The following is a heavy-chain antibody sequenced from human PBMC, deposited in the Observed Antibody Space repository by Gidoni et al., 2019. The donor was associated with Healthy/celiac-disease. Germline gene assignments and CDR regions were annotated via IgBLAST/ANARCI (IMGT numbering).Heavy chain of an antibody. CDR2: ISSSSSTI. D-gene: IGHD3-10*01. V-gene: IGHV3-48*02. J-gene: IGHJ6*02. CDR1: GFTFSSYS. CDR3: AREGYGSGSYYNRVLMRPYYYYGMDV. Sequence: EVQLVESGGGLVQPGGSLRLSCAASGFTFSSYSMNWVRQAPGKGLEWVSYISSSSSTIYYADSVKGRFTISRDNAKNSLYLQMNSLRDEDTAVYYCAREGYGSGSYYNRVLMRPYYYYGMDVWGQGTTVTVSS.